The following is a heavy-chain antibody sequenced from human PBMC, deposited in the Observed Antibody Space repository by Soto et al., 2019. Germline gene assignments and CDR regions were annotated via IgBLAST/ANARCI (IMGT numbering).Heavy chain of an antibody. CDR1: GFSLSTYD. D-gene: IGHD1-26*01. V-gene: IGHV3-53*01. CDR3: ARGSGSLYYFHY. Sequence: LRLSCAASGFSLSTYDMIWVRQAPGKGLEWVSVIYSGGTTYYADSVKGRFIISRDNFKNTLYLQMNNLRAEDTALYYCARGSGSLYYFHYWGQGTLVTVSS. CDR2: IYSGGTT. J-gene: IGHJ4*02.